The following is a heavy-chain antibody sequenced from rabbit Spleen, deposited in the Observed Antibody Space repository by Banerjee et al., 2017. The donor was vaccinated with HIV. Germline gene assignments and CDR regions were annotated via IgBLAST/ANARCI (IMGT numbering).Heavy chain of an antibody. V-gene: IGHV1S45*01. CDR3: ARSDGGTNYGITL. CDR1: GVSLNDKDV. J-gene: IGHJ6*01. Sequence: QEQLVESGGGLVKPEGSLTLTCKASGVSLNDKDVMCWVRQAPGKGLEWIACIYAGSSGSTYYASWAKGRFTISKTSSTTVTLQMTSLTAADTATYFCARSDGGTNYGITLWGPGTLVTVS. D-gene: IGHD8-1*01. CDR2: IYAGSSGST.